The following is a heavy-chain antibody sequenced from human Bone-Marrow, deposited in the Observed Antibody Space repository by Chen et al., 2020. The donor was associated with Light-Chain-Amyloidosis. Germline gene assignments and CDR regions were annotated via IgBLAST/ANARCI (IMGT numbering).Heavy chain of an antibody. CDR1: GLTFSSYD. CDR3: ARYSSVWLHCDY. CDR2: IRYDGSNK. Sequence: QVQLVESGGGVVQPGGSLRLSCAASGLTFSSYDMHWVRQAPGKGLEWVAFIRYDGSNKYYADSVKGRFTISRDNSKNTLYLQMNSLRAEDTAVYYCARYSSVWLHCDYWGQGTLVTVSS. V-gene: IGHV3-30*02. J-gene: IGHJ4*02. D-gene: IGHD6-19*01.